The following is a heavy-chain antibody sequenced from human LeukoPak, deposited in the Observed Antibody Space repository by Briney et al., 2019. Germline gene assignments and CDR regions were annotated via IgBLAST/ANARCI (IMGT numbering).Heavy chain of an antibody. J-gene: IGHJ6*03. D-gene: IGHD3-22*01. CDR1: GGSISSYY. CDR3: ARGTYYYDSSGYPPMDV. CDR2: IYTSGST. V-gene: IGHV4-4*09. Sequence: PSETLSLTCTVSGGSISSYYWSWIRQPPGKGLEWIGYIYTSGSTNYNPSLKSRVTISVDTSKNQFSLKLSSATAADTAVYYCARGTYYYDSSGYPPMDVWGKGTTVTVSS.